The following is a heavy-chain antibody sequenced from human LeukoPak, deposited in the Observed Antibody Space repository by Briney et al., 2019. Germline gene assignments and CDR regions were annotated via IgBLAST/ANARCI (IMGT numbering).Heavy chain of an antibody. Sequence: SETLSLTCAVSGGSISTYFWSWIRQAPGKGLEWIGNIHTIEKTNYNPSLKGRVSLSLDTSKKQFSLKMTSVTTADTAVYYCASTLKWLAFDYWGQGTLVTVSS. CDR3: ASTLKWLAFDY. D-gene: IGHD3-22*01. CDR2: IHTIEKT. V-gene: IGHV4-59*01. J-gene: IGHJ4*02. CDR1: GGSISTYF.